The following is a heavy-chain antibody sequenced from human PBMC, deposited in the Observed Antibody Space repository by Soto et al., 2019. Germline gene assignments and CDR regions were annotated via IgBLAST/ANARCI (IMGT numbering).Heavy chain of an antibody. J-gene: IGHJ6*02. D-gene: IGHD3-22*01. V-gene: IGHV4-34*01. Sequence: SETLSLTCAVYGGSFSGYYWSWIRQPPGKGLEWIGEINHSGSTNYNPSLKSQVTISVDTSKNQFSLKLSSVTAADTAVYYCARGAVTMILYYYYGMDVWGQGTTVTVSS. CDR2: INHSGST. CDR1: GGSFSGYY. CDR3: ARGAVTMILYYYYGMDV.